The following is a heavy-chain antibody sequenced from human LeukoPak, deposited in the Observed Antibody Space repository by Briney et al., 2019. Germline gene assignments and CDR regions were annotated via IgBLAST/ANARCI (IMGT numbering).Heavy chain of an antibody. D-gene: IGHD6-6*01. CDR1: GYIFTGYW. Sequence: GESLKISCKGSGYIFTGYWIGWVRQMPGKGLEGMGPIYPGYSDPRYTPSFQGQVTISGHKSISTAYLQWSSLKASDTAMYYCTRVYYSSSSHHFDYWGQGTLVTVSS. V-gene: IGHV5-51*01. CDR2: IYPGYSDP. CDR3: TRVYYSSSSHHFDY. J-gene: IGHJ4*02.